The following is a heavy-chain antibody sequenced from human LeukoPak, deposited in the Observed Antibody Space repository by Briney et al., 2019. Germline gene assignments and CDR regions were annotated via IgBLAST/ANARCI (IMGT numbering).Heavy chain of an antibody. V-gene: IGHV3-11*04. CDR1: GFTFSDYY. J-gene: IGHJ4*02. D-gene: IGHD6-13*01. Sequence: GGSLRLSCAASGFTFSDYYMSWIRQAPGKGLEWVSYISNSGNTIYYADSVKGRFTISRDNSKNTLSLQMLSLRTEDMAMYYCVTGSTWYFDYWGQGTLVTVSS. CDR3: VTGSTWYFDY. CDR2: ISNSGNTI.